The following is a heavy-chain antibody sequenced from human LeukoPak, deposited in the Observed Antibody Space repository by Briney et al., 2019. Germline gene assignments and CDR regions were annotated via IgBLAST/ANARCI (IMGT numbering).Heavy chain of an antibody. CDR2: IYTSGST. CDR3: ARDRHKYNYDGSGYPPY. V-gene: IGHV4-4*07. D-gene: IGHD3-22*01. CDR1: GGSISSYY. Sequence: SETLSLTCTVSGGSISSYYWSWIRQPAGKGLEWIGRIYTSGSTNYNPSLKSRVTMSVDTSKNQFSLKLSSVTAADTAAYYCARDRHKYNYDGSGYPPYWGQGTLVTVSS. J-gene: IGHJ4*02.